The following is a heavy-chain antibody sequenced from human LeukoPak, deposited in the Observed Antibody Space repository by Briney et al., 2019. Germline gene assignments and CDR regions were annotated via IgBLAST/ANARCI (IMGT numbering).Heavy chain of an antibody. D-gene: IGHD1-26*01. CDR1: GFTFSSFA. CDR2: ISGNGGST. Sequence: GGSLRLSCAASGFTFSSFAMSWVRQTPGQGLEWVSAISGNGGSTYYADSVKGRFTISRDNSKNTLYLQMNSLRAEDTAVYYCARGASGSYYVDYWGQGTLVTVSS. J-gene: IGHJ4*02. V-gene: IGHV3-23*01. CDR3: ARGASGSYYVDY.